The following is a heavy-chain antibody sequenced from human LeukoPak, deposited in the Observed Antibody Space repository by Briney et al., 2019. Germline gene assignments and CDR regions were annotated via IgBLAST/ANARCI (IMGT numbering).Heavy chain of an antibody. CDR1: GFTFSSYW. Sequence: PGGSLRLSCAASGFTFSSYWMSWVRQAPGKGLEWVANIKQDGSEKYYVDSVKGRFTISRDNSKNTLYLQMNSLRAEDTAVYYCAKDSLKYSSLDYWGQGTLVTVSS. V-gene: IGHV3-7*03. J-gene: IGHJ4*02. CDR2: IKQDGSEK. D-gene: IGHD6-6*01. CDR3: AKDSLKYSSLDY.